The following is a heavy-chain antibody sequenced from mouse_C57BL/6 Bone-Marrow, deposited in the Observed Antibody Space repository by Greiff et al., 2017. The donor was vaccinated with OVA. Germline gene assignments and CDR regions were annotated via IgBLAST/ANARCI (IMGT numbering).Heavy chain of an antibody. CDR3: ARHGALYYGNYYAMDC. V-gene: IGHV5-6*01. CDR2: ISSGGSYT. J-gene: IGHJ4*01. Sequence: EVHLVESGGDLVKPGGSLKLSCAASGFTFSSYGMSWVRQTPDKRLEWVATISSGGSYTYYPDSVKGRFTISRDNAKNTRYLQMSRRKSEDTAMYYCARHGALYYGNYYAMDCWGQGTSVTVSS. D-gene: IGHD2-1*01. CDR1: GFTFSSYG.